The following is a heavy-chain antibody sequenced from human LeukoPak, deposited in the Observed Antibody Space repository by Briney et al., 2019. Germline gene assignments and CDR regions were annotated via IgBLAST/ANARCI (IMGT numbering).Heavy chain of an antibody. Sequence: SETLSLTCTVSGGSISSYYWSWIRQPAGKGLEWIGYIYYSGSTNYNPSLKSRVTISVDTSKNQFSLKLSSVTAADTAVYYCAREGPYSSGWYPRGSYNWFDPWGQGTLVTVSS. CDR1: GGSISSYY. CDR2: IYYSGST. V-gene: IGHV4-59*01. D-gene: IGHD6-19*01. J-gene: IGHJ5*02. CDR3: AREGPYSSGWYPRGSYNWFDP.